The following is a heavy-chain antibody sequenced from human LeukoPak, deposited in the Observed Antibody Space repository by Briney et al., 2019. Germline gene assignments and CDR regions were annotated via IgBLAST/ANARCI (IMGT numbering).Heavy chain of an antibody. V-gene: IGHV7-4-1*02. D-gene: IGHD2-2*01. CDR3: ARFSSSTSLYYYYGMDV. Sequence: ASVKVSCKASGYTFTSYAMNWVRQAPGQGLEWMGWINTNTGNPTYAQGFTGRFVFSLDTSVSTAYLQISSLKAEDTAVYYCARFSSSTSLYYYYGMDVWGQGTTVTVSS. CDR2: INTNTGNP. J-gene: IGHJ6*02. CDR1: GYTFTSYA.